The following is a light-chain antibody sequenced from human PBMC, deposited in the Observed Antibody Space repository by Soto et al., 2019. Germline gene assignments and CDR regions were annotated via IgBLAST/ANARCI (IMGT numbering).Light chain of an antibody. CDR1: SSDVGGYNY. Sequence: HSVRTQPASVSGSPGQAITISCTGTSSDVGGYNYVSWYQLHPGKAPKLIIYEVSHRPSGASNHFSGYKSGNTASLTISGLQAEDEADYYCSSYTSTSTPCVFGTGTKVTVL. CDR3: SSYTSTSTPCV. CDR2: EVS. J-gene: IGLJ1*01. V-gene: IGLV2-14*01.